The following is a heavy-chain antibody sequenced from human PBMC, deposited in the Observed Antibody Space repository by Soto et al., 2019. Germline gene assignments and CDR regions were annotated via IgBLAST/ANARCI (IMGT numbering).Heavy chain of an antibody. Sequence: SETVSLTCSVSGGSVSSGTYSWGWIRQTPGKGLEWIGNVYHTGSTYYNPSLKSRLTIPLDASKNRLSLSLTSVTAADTAVYYCVRAYGLFDFWGQGILVTVSS. CDR2: VYHTGST. CDR1: GGSVSSGTYS. V-gene: IGHV4-39*02. CDR3: VRAYGLFDF. D-gene: IGHD3-10*01. J-gene: IGHJ4*02.